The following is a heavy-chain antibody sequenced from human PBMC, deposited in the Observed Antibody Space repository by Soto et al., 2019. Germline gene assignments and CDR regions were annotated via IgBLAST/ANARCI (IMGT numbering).Heavy chain of an antibody. CDR1: GYTFTTYG. CDR3: VRGGILEANRPYYYYGLDV. CDR2: VSPYNGNT. V-gene: IGHV1-18*01. Sequence: VQLVQSGAEVKKPGASVSDSCKAFGYTFTTYGLSWVRQAPGQGLEWMGWVSPYNGNTYYAPRLQGRVTMTTDTSTSTAYMSLRSLRSDDTAIYYCVRGGILEANRPYYYYGLDVWGQGTPVSVSS. D-gene: IGHD1-1*01. J-gene: IGHJ6*02.